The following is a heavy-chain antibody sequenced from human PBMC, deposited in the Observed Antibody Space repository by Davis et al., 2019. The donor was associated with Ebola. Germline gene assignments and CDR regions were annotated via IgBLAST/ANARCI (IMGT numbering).Heavy chain of an antibody. CDR1: GFTFSDYY. Sequence: GESLKISCAASGFTFSDYYMSWIRQAPGKGLEWVSVISYDGSNKYYADSVKGRFTISRDNSKNTLYLQMNSLRAEDTAVYYCAREMYYDFWSGYYGAGSFDPWGQGTLVTVSS. D-gene: IGHD3-3*01. CDR2: ISYDGSNK. J-gene: IGHJ5*02. CDR3: AREMYYDFWSGYYGAGSFDP. V-gene: IGHV3-30-3*01.